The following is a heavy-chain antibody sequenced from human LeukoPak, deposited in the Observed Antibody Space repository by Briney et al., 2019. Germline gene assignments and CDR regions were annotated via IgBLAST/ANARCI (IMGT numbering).Heavy chain of an antibody. D-gene: IGHD3-10*01. J-gene: IGHJ3*02. V-gene: IGHV1-18*01. Sequence: ASVTVSCTASGYTFTSYGISWVRQAPGQGLEWMGWISAYNGNTNYAQKLQGRVTMTTDTSTSTAYMELRSLRSDDTAVYYCAHYGSGSYYGAFDIWGRGTMVTVSS. CDR2: ISAYNGNT. CDR3: AHYGSGSYYGAFDI. CDR1: GYTFTSYG.